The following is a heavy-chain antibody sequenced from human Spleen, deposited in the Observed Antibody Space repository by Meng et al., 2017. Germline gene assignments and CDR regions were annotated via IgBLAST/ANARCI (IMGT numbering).Heavy chain of an antibody. Sequence: GGSLRLSCAASGFTFRSHGMHWVRQAPGKGLEWVAVIWHDGSNKIYADSVKGRFTISRDNSKNTVDLQMDSLTAEDTAVYYCARWGNGKILDYWGQGTLVTVSS. CDR2: IWHDGSNK. D-gene: IGHD2-8*01. J-gene: IGHJ4*02. CDR3: ARWGNGKILDY. CDR1: GFTFRSHG. V-gene: IGHV3-33*01.